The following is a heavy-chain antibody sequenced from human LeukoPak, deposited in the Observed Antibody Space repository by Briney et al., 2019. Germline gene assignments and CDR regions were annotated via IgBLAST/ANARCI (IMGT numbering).Heavy chain of an antibody. D-gene: IGHD3-10*01. J-gene: IGHJ6*02. CDR3: ARDSGGYYYYGMDV. CDR1: GFTVSSNY. CDR2: IYSGGST. V-gene: IGHV3-53*01. Sequence: GGSLRLSCAASGFTVSSNYMSWVRQAPGKGLEWVSVIYSGGSTYYADSVKGRFTISRDNSKNTLYLQMNSLRAEDTAVYYCARDSGGYYYYGMDVWGQGTTVTVSS.